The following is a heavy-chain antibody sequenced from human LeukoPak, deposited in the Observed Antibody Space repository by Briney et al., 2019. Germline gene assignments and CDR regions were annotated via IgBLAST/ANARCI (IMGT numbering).Heavy chain of an antibody. Sequence: GGSLRLSCAASGFTFSSYAMSWVRQAPGKGLEWVSAISGSGGSTYYADSVKGRFTISRDNSKNTLYLQMNSLRAEDTAVYYCAKDHITTVRGVPFSPDAFDIWGQGTMVTVSS. V-gene: IGHV3-23*01. CDR2: ISGSGGST. CDR1: GFTFSSYA. D-gene: IGHD3-10*01. J-gene: IGHJ3*02. CDR3: AKDHITTVRGVPFSPDAFDI.